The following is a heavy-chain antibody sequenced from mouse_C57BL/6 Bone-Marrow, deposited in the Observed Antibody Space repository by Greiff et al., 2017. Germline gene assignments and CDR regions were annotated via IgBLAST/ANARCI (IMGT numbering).Heavy chain of an antibody. CDR2: INYDGSST. V-gene: IGHV5-16*01. J-gene: IGHJ3*01. CDR1: GFTFSDYY. Sequence: EVKLMDSEGGLVQPGSSMKLSCTASGFTFSDYYMAWVRQVPEKGLEWVANINYDGSSTYYLDSLKSRFIISRDNAKNILYLQMSSLKSEDTATYYCARGRGFAYWGQGTLVTVSA. CDR3: ARGRGFAY.